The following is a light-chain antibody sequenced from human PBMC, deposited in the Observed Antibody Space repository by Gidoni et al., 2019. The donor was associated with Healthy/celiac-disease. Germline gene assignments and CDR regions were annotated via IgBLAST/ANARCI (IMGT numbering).Light chain of an antibody. Sequence: QSPSSLSASVGDRVTITCRASQSISSYLNWYQQKPGKAPKLLIYAASSLQSGVPSRFSGSGSGTDFTLTISSLQPEDFATYYCQQSYSTPQTFXQXTKVEIK. J-gene: IGKJ1*01. V-gene: IGKV1-39*01. CDR2: AAS. CDR1: QSISSY. CDR3: QQSYSTPQT.